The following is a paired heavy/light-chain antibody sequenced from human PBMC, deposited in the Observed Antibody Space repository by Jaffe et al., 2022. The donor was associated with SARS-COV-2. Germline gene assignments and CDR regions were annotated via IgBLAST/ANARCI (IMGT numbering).Heavy chain of an antibody. Sequence: EVQLVESGGAFVQPGGSLRLSCAASGFTFSSYSMNWVRQAPGKGLEWVSHISSSSNTIYYADSVKGRFTISRDNAKNSLYLQMNSLRDEDTAVYYCARDFRAYGMDVWGQGTTVTVSS. CDR2: ISSSSNTI. J-gene: IGHJ6*02. CDR3: ARDFRAYGMDV. CDR1: GFTFSSYS. V-gene: IGHV3-48*02.
Light chain of an antibody. Sequence: SYELTQPPSVSVSPGQTARITCSGDALPKKYAYWYQQKSGQAPVLVIYEDSKRPSGIPERFSGSSSGTMATLTISGAQVEDEADYYCYSTDSSGNHRVFGGGTKLSVL. J-gene: IGLJ2*01. V-gene: IGLV3-10*01. CDR1: ALPKKY. CDR3: YSTDSSGNHRV. CDR2: EDS.